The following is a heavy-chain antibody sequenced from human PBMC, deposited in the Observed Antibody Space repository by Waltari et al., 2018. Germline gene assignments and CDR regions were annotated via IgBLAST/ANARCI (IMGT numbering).Heavy chain of an antibody. D-gene: IGHD2-2*01. CDR2: IRQDGSEK. Sequence: ETHLVESGGGLVQPGGSLRISCAASGFTFSSYWMTWVRQAPGKGLEWVANIRQDGSEKYYVDSVKGRFTISRDNAKNSLYLQMNSLKADDTAVYYCARSSSTEFDSWGQGTLVTVSS. CDR3: ARSSSTEFDS. CDR1: GFTFSSYW. J-gene: IGHJ4*02. V-gene: IGHV3-7*01.